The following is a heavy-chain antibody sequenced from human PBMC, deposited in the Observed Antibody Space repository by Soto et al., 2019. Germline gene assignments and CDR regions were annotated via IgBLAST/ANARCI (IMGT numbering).Heavy chain of an antibody. V-gene: IGHV3-30-3*01. J-gene: IGHJ4*01. CDR3: ARGLGCSSASCPYGGDFFDF. CDR1: GFTLNYYA. Sequence: LRLSCAASGFTLNYYALHWVRQAPGKGLEWVAVISNDGSNKYYEDSVKGRFTISRDNSKNTLSLQMNSLRVEDTAVYYCARGLGCSSASCPYGGDFFDFWGLGTLVTVSS. D-gene: IGHD2-2*01. CDR2: ISNDGSNK.